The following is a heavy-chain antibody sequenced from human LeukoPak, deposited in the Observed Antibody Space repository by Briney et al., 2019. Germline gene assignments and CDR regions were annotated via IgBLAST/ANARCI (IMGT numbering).Heavy chain of an antibody. J-gene: IGHJ5*02. D-gene: IGHD3-9*01. V-gene: IGHV1-8*01. CDR3: AQGRGDYDILTGYYFNNWFDP. Sequence: ASVKVSCKASGYTFTSYDINWVRQATGQGLEWMGWMNPNSGNTGYAQKFQGRVTMTRNTSISTAYMELSSLRSEDTAVYYCAQGRGDYDILTGYYFNNWFDPWGQGTLVTVSS. CDR2: MNPNSGNT. CDR1: GYTFTSYD.